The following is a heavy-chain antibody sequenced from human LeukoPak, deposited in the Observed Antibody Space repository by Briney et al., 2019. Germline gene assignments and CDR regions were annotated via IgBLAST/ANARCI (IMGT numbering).Heavy chain of an antibody. CDR3: ATHYDFWSGYVTY. CDR1: GYSISSGYY. V-gene: IGHV4-38-2*01. CDR2: IYHSGST. J-gene: IGHJ4*02. Sequence: SETLSLTCAVSGYSISSGYYWAWTRQPPGKGLAWIGSIYHSGSTYYNPSLKSRVTISVDTSKNQFSLKLSSVTAADTAVYYCATHYDFWSGYVTYWGLGTLVTVSS. D-gene: IGHD3-3*01.